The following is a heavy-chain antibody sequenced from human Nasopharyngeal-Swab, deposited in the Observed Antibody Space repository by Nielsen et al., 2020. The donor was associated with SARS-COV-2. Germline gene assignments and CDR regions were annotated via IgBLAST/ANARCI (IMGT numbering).Heavy chain of an antibody. D-gene: IGHD6-13*01. J-gene: IGHJ5*02. Sequence: ASVKVSCKASGYTFTSYDINWVRQATGQGLEWMGRMNPNSGNTGYAQKFQGRVTMTRNTSISTAYMELSSLRSEDTAVYYCARGPPTYSSSWSVGWFDPWGQGTLVTVSS. CDR3: ARGPPTYSSSWSVGWFDP. CDR2: MNPNSGNT. CDR1: GYTFTSYD. V-gene: IGHV1-8*01.